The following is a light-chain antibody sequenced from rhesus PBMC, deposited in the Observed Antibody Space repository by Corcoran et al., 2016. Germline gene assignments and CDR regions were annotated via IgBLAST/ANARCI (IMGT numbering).Light chain of an antibody. Sequence: DIQMTQSPSSLSASVGDTVTITCRASQGISSYLNWFQQKPGKAPKLRIYDASSLESGVPSRFSGSGSGTAFTLTISSLQPEDFAAYYCLQHNRYPYRFGQGTKVEIK. V-gene: IGKV1-28*03. CDR2: DAS. J-gene: IGKJ2*01. CDR1: QGISSY. CDR3: LQHNRYPYR.